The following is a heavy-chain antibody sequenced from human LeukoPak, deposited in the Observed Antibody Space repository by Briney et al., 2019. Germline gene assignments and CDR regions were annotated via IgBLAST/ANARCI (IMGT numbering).Heavy chain of an antibody. CDR3: ARDRPDILDYYYMDV. CDR2: IYSGGST. J-gene: IGHJ6*03. CDR1: GFTFSSYA. Sequence: GGSLRLSCAASGFTFSSYAMSWVRQAPGKGLEWVSVIYSGGSTYYADSVKGRFTISRDNSKNTLYLQMNSLRAEDTAVYYCARDRPDILDYYYMDVWGKGTTVTVSS. D-gene: IGHD3-9*01. V-gene: IGHV3-66*02.